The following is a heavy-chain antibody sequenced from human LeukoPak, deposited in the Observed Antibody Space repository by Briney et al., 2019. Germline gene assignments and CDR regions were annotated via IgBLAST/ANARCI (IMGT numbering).Heavy chain of an antibody. CDR3: ARGQINYYGSGSYYNYYYMDV. J-gene: IGHJ6*03. Sequence: GSSVKVSCKASGGTFSSYAISWVRQAPGQGLEWMGGIIPIFGTANYAQKFQGRVTITTDESTSKAYMELSSLRSEDTAVYYCARGQINYYGSGSYYNYYYMDVWGKGTTVTVSS. CDR2: IIPIFGTA. D-gene: IGHD3-10*01. V-gene: IGHV1-69*05. CDR1: GGTFSSYA.